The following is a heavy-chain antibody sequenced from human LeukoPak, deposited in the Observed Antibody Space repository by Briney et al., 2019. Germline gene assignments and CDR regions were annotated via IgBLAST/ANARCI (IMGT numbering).Heavy chain of an antibody. J-gene: IGHJ4*02. D-gene: IGHD3-10*01. CDR3: AREAVLRANSFSDY. CDR2: ISSSGSTI. Sequence: PGGSLRLSCAASGFTFSDYYMSLIRQAPGKGLEWVSYISSSGSTIYYADSVKGRFTISRDNAKNSLYLQMNSLRAEDTAVYYCAREAVLRANSFSDYWGQGTLVTVTS. V-gene: IGHV3-11*01. CDR1: GFTFSDYY.